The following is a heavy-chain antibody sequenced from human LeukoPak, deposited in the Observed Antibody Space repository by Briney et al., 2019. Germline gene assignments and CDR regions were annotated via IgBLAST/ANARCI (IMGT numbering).Heavy chain of an antibody. V-gene: IGHV4-39*01. CDR3: ARLQKGAIDV. CDR1: GGSISSSSYY. J-gene: IGHJ6*04. Sequence: PSETLSLTCTVSGGSISSSSYYWGWIRQPPGKGLEWIGSIYYSGSTYYNPSLKSRVTISVDTSKNQFSLKLSSVTAADTAVYYCARLQKGAIDVWGKGTTVTISS. CDR2: IYYSGST.